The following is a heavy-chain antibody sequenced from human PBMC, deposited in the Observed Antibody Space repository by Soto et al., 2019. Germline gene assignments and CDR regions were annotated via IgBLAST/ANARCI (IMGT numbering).Heavy chain of an antibody. CDR3: ARSSGGMDV. V-gene: IGHV4-34*01. J-gene: IGHJ6*02. CDR2: INHSGST. D-gene: IGHD3-10*01. Sequence: SETLSLTCAVYGGSFSGYYWSWIRQPPGKGLEWIGEINHSGSTNYNPSLKSRVTISVDTSKNQFSLKLSSVTAADTAVYYCARSSGGMDVWGQGTTVTVSS. CDR1: GGSFSGYY.